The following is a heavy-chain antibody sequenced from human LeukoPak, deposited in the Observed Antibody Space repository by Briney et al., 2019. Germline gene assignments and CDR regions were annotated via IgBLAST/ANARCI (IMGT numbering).Heavy chain of an antibody. CDR3: ARGLGIAAMSYFDY. J-gene: IGHJ4*02. V-gene: IGHV1-69*01. CDR1: GGTFSSYA. Sequence: SVKVSCKASGGTFSSYAISWVRQAPGQGLEWMGGIIPIFGTANYAQKLQGRVTITADESTSTAYMELSSLGSEDTAVYYCARGLGIAAMSYFDYWGQGTLVTVSS. CDR2: IIPIFGTA. D-gene: IGHD2-2*01.